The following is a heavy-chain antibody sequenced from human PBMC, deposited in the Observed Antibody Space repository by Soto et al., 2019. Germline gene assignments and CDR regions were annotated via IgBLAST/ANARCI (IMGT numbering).Heavy chain of an antibody. V-gene: IGHV1-46*01. CDR1: GYTFTSYY. D-gene: IGHD1-1*01. J-gene: IGHJ5*02. Sequence: GASVKVSCKASGYTFTSYYMHWVRQAPGQGLEWMGIINPSGGSTSYALKFQGRVSMTRNTSIYTVYLELSSLASDDTAVYYCVRMASSGTLNWFDPWGQGTLVTVSP. CDR2: INPSGGST. CDR3: VRMASSGTLNWFDP.